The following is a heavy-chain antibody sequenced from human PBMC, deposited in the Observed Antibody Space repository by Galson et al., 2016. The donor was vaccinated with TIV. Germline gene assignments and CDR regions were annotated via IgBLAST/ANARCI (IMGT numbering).Heavy chain of an antibody. CDR2: ISSSSLSI. D-gene: IGHD6-19*01. Sequence: SLRLSCAASGFSLSIYSMNWVRQAPGKGLEWVTYISSSSLSIYYADSVKGRFTISRDNANNALYLQMNSLRAEDTAIYYCAKDRGKQWLVPTDSWGQGTLVTVSS. CDR3: AKDRGKQWLVPTDS. J-gene: IGHJ5*01. V-gene: IGHV3-48*01. CDR1: GFSLSIYS.